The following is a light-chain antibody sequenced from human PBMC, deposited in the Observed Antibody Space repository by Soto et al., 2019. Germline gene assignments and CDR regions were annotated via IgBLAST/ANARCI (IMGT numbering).Light chain of an antibody. CDR1: SSNIGAGYD. CDR3: QSYDSSRSGYV. J-gene: IGLJ1*01. Sequence: QSVLTQPPSVSWAPGQRVTISCTGSSSNIGAGYDVHWYQQLPGTAPKLLIYGNSNRPSGVPDRFSGSKSGTSASLAITGLQADDEADYYCQSYDSSRSGYVFGTGTKLPVL. CDR2: GNS. V-gene: IGLV1-40*01.